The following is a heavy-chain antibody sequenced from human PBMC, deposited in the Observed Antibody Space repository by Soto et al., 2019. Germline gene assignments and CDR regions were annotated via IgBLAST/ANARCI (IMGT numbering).Heavy chain of an antibody. D-gene: IGHD2-2*01. CDR2: IIPISGTA. V-gene: IGHV1-69*01. J-gene: IGHJ6*02. CDR1: GGTFRSYL. CDR3: ARSQGSSTSLEIYYYYYYGMDV. Sequence: QVQLVQSGAEVKKPGSSVKVSCKASGGTFRSYLIGWVGKAPGQGLDGMGGIIPISGTANYAQKFQGRGTITADESTSTAYMELSSLRSEDTAVYYCARSQGSSTSLEIYYYYYYGMDVWGQGTTVTVSS.